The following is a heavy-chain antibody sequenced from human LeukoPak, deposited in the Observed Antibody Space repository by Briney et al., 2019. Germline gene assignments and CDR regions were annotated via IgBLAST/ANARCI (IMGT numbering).Heavy chain of an antibody. CDR3: ARHYYDSSGPHPYYFDY. CDR1: GFTVSSNY. J-gene: IGHJ4*02. CDR2: IYSGGST. Sequence: PGGSLRLSCAAPGFTVSSNYMSWVRQAPGKGLEWVSVIYSGGSTYYADSVKGRFTISRDNSKNTLYLQMNSLRAEDTAVYYCARHYYDSSGPHPYYFDYWGQGTLVTVSS. D-gene: IGHD3-22*01. V-gene: IGHV3-53*01.